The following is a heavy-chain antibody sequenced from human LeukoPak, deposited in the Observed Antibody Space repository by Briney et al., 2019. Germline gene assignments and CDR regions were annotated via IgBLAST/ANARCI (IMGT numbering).Heavy chain of an antibody. D-gene: IGHD6-6*01. V-gene: IGHV1-69*04. J-gene: IGHJ6*02. CDR1: GGTFSSYA. Sequence: SVKVSFKASGGTFSSYAISWVRQAPGQGLEWMGRIIPILGIANYAQKFQGRVTITADKSTSIAYMELSSLRSEDTAVYYCAREGGSSSSSSRYYYGMDVWGQGTTVTVSS. CDR3: AREGGSSSSSSRYYYGMDV. CDR2: IIPILGIA.